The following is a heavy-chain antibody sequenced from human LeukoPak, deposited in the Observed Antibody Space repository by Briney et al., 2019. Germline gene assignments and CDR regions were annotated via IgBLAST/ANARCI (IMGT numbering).Heavy chain of an antibody. V-gene: IGHV3-74*01. D-gene: IGHD3-10*01. CDR3: ARDLRFGEPRFLDY. Sequence: GGSLRLSCAASGFTFSSYWMHWVRQAPGKGVVWVSRINSDGSSTSYADSVKGRFTISRDNAKNTLYLQMNSLRAEDTAVYYCARDLRFGEPRFLDYWGQGTLVTVSS. CDR2: INSDGSST. J-gene: IGHJ4*02. CDR1: GFTFSSYW.